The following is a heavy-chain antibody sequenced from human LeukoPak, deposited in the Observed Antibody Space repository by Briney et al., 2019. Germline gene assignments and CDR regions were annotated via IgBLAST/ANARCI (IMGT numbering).Heavy chain of an antibody. J-gene: IGHJ2*01. CDR2: IYYSGST. V-gene: IGHV4-59*01. D-gene: IGHD2-15*01. CDR1: GGSISSYY. Sequence: SETLSLTCTVSGGSISSYYWSWIRQPPGKGLEWIGYIYYSGSTNYNPSLKCRVTISVDTSKNQFSLKLSSVTAADTAVYYCARYSPVVAATYWYFDLWGRGTLVTVSS. CDR3: ARYSPVVAATYWYFDL.